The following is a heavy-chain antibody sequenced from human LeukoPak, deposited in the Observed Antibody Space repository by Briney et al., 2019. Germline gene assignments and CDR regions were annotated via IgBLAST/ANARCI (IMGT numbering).Heavy chain of an antibody. J-gene: IGHJ5*02. CDR3: ARGYCSGGSCYPRANWFDP. V-gene: IGHV4-59*01. Sequence: PSETLSLTCTVSGGSISSYXXXWLRQPPGKXXXXXXXXXXXXSTNYNPSLNSRVTISVDTSQNQFSLKLSSLTAADPAVYYYARGYCSGGSCYPRANWFDPWGQGTLVIVSS. CDR1: GGSISSYX. D-gene: IGHD2-15*01. CDR2: XXXXXST.